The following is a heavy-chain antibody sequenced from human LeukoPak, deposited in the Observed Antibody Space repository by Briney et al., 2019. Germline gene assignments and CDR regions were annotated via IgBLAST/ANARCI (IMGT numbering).Heavy chain of an antibody. J-gene: IGHJ4*02. CDR3: ARLKLELGAESGSPFPDY. CDR2: VYSGDSDA. CDR1: GYSFTSYW. Sequence: GESLKISCKGSGYSFTSYWIGWVRQMPGKGLEWMGIVYSGDSDARYSPSFQGQVTISADKSINTAYLQWRSLKASDTAMYYCARLKLELGAESGSPFPDYWGQGTLVTVSS. V-gene: IGHV5-51*01. D-gene: IGHD1-7*01.